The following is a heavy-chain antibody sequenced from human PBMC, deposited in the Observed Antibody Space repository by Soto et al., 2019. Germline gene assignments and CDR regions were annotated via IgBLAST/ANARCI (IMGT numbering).Heavy chain of an antibody. D-gene: IGHD3-22*01. CDR3: AREHFYDSSGSRPYYYYYGMDV. CDR2: IYYSGST. CDR1: GGSISSGDYY. J-gene: IGHJ6*02. V-gene: IGHV4-30-4*01. Sequence: QVQLQESGPGLVKPSQTLSLTCTVSGGSISSGDYYWSWIRQPPGKGLEWIGYIYYSGSTYYNPSLKSRVTISVDTSKNQFSLKLSSVTAADTAVYYCAREHFYDSSGSRPYYYYYGMDVWGQGTTVTVSS.